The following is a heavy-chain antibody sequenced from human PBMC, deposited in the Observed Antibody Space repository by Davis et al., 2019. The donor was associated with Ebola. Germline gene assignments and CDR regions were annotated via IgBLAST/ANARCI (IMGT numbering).Heavy chain of an antibody. D-gene: IGHD3-3*01. V-gene: IGHV1-3*01. CDR3: ARGGVRFLEWLSSFDY. CDR2: INAGNGNT. J-gene: IGHJ4*02. CDR1: GYTFTSYA. Sequence: AASVKVSCKASGYTFTSYAMHWVRQAPGQRLEWMGWINAGNGNTKYSQKFQGRVTITRDTSASTAYMELSSLRSEDTAVYYCARGGVRFLEWLSSFDYWGQGTLVTVSS.